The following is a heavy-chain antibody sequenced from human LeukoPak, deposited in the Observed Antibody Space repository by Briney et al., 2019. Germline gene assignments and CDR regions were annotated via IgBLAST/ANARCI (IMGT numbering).Heavy chain of an antibody. CDR3: ARDGTGDSSD. CDR2: IYHSGST. V-gene: IGHV4-38-2*02. Sequence: SETLSLTCTVSGYSISSGYYWGWIRQPPGKGLEWIGSIYHSGSTYYNPSLKSRVTISVDTSKNQFSLKLSSVTAADTAVYYCARDGTGDSSDWGQGTLVTVSS. J-gene: IGHJ4*02. CDR1: GYSISSGYY. D-gene: IGHD3-22*01.